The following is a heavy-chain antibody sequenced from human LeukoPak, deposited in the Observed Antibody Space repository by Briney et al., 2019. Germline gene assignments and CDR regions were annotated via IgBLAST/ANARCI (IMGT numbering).Heavy chain of an antibody. Sequence: SETLSLTCTVSGVSISNDNYNCGWSRQPPGKGLEWIVIVSYTGSTYYNPSLKTRVTISVDTTKNQFSLKLKSVNAAGTAFYVGLSPPAGATSYVLVYWGQGTLVTVSS. CDR2: VSYTGST. D-gene: IGHD3-16*01. J-gene: IGHJ4*02. V-gene: IGHV4-39*01. CDR3: LSPPAGATSYVLVY. CDR1: GVSISNDNYN.